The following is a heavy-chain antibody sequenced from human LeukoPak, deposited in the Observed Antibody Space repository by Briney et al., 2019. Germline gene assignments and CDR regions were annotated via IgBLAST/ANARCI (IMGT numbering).Heavy chain of an antibody. CDR2: TYSRSKWCD. V-gene: IGHV6-1*01. CDR3: ARGTWEKKKGAFDI. CDR1: GDSVSSNSAT. Sequence: SQTLSLTCAISGDSVSSNSATWNWIRQSPSRGLEWLGRTYSRSKWCDDYAVSVESRIIINPDTSKNHFSLQLNSVTPEDTAVYYCARGTWEKKKGAFDIWGQGTMVTVSS. D-gene: IGHD1-26*01. J-gene: IGHJ3*02.